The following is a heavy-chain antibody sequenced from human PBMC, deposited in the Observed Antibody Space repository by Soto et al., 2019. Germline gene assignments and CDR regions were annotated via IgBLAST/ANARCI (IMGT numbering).Heavy chain of an antibody. V-gene: IGHV3-30*18. D-gene: IGHD3-3*01. Sequence: PGGSXRLSCAASGFTFSSYGMHWVRQAPGKGLEWVAVISYDGSNKYYADSVKGRFTISRDNSKNTLYLQMNSLRAEDTAVYYCAKDLLMEWPNSGWFDPWGQGTLVTVSS. CDR3: AKDLLMEWPNSGWFDP. CDR1: GFTFSSYG. J-gene: IGHJ5*02. CDR2: ISYDGSNK.